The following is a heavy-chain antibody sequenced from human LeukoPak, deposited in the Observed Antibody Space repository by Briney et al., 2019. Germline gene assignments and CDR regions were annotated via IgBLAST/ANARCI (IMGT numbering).Heavy chain of an antibody. CDR1: GFTFSSYG. Sequence: PGGSLRLSCAASGFTFSSYGMHWVRQAPGKGLEWVAFIRYDGSNKYYADSVKGRFTISRDNSKNTLYLQMNSLRAEDTAVYYCAKDSGDFWSGYYTGIDAFDIWGQGTMVTVPP. J-gene: IGHJ3*02. D-gene: IGHD3-3*01. V-gene: IGHV3-30*02. CDR3: AKDSGDFWSGYYTGIDAFDI. CDR2: IRYDGSNK.